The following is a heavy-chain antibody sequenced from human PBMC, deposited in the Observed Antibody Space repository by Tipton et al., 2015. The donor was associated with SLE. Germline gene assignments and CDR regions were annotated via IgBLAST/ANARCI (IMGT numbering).Heavy chain of an antibody. CDR3: ARQRGYNYGLYNWFDP. J-gene: IGHJ5*02. D-gene: IGHD3/OR15-3a*01. Sequence: TLSLTCNVFGGSTSSSRYYWVWIRQPPGKGLEWIGSLYYSGSTYYNPSLKSRVTISVDTSKNQFSLKLNSVTAADTAVYYCARQRGYNYGLYNWFDPWGQGTLVTVSS. CDR2: LYYSGST. V-gene: IGHV4-39*07. CDR1: GGSTSSSRYY.